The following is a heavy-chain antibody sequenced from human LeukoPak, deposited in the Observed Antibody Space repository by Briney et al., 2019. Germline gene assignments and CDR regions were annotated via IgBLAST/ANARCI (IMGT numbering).Heavy chain of an antibody. Sequence: GGSLRLSCAASGFTLSTYWMTWVRQAPGQGLEWVANIKEDGSQKYYVDSVKGRFTISRDNAKNSLYLQLNSLRAEDTAVYYCARHSRGTFDYWGQGTLVTVSS. CDR3: ARHSRGTFDY. D-gene: IGHD3-10*01. CDR1: GFTLSTYW. CDR2: IKEDGSQK. V-gene: IGHV3-7*04. J-gene: IGHJ4*02.